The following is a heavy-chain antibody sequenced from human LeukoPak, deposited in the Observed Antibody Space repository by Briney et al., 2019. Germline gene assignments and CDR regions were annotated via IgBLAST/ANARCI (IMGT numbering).Heavy chain of an antibody. CDR1: GGSISSYY. D-gene: IGHD3-9*01. CDR3: ARVGDYDILTGYPYYFDY. V-gene: IGHV4-4*07. J-gene: IGHJ4*02. Sequence: PSETLSLTCTVSGGSISSYYWSWIRQPAGKGLEWIGRIYTSGSTNYNPSLKSRVTMSVDTSKNQFSLKLSSVTAADTAVYYCARVGDYDILTGYPYYFDYWGQGTLVTVSS. CDR2: IYTSGST.